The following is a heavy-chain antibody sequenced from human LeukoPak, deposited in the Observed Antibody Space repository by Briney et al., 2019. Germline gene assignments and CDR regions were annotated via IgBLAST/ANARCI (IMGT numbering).Heavy chain of an antibody. CDR3: ARALQDYDFWSGYFGYYFDY. CDR1: GGTFSSYA. V-gene: IGHV1-69*05. D-gene: IGHD3-3*01. J-gene: IGHJ4*02. Sequence: GASVKVSCKASGGTFSSYAISWVRQAPGQGLEWMGGIIPIFGTANYAQKFQGRVTFTTDESTSTAYMELSSLRSEDTAVYYCARALQDYDFWSGYFGYYFDYWGQGTLVTVSS. CDR2: IIPIFGTA.